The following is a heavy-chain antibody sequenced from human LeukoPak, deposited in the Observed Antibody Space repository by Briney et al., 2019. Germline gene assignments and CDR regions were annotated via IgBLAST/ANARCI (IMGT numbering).Heavy chain of an antibody. V-gene: IGHV1-46*01. CDR1: GYTFTSYY. CDR3: ARARYVILRPSYYFDY. CDR2: INPSGGST. J-gene: IGHJ4*02. D-gene: IGHD3-3*01. Sequence: ASVMVSCKASGYTFTSYYMHWVRQAPGQGLEWMGIINPSGGSTSYAQKFQGRVTMTRDTSTSTVYMELSSLRSEDTAVYYCARARYVILRPSYYFDYWGQGTLVTVSS.